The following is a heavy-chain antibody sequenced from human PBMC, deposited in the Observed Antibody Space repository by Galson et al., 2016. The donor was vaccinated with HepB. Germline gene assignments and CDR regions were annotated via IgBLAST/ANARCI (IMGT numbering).Heavy chain of an antibody. V-gene: IGHV3-23*01. CDR2: ISAGGGST. CDR3: AKGGYSYGYMDY. J-gene: IGHJ4*02. CDR1: GFRFSSNGFTLSNFA. Sequence: SLRLSCAASGFRFSSNGFTLSNFAMHWVRQAPGKGLEWVSDISAGGGSTYYADSVTGRFTVSRDNSRNTLYLQMNSLRAEDTALYYCAKGGYSYGYMDYWGQGTLVTVSS. D-gene: IGHD5-18*01.